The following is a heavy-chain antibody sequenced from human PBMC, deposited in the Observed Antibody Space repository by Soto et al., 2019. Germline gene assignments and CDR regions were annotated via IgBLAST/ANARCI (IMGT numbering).Heavy chain of an antibody. V-gene: IGHV3-30-3*01. CDR1: GFTFSSYA. D-gene: IGHD5-12*01. CDR3: AREWRAFDY. Sequence: GGSLRLSCAASGFTFSSYAMHWVRQAPGKGLEWVAVISYDGSNKYYADSVKGRFTISRDNSKNTLYLQMNSLRAEDTAVYYCAREWRAFDYWGQGTLVTVSS. J-gene: IGHJ4*02. CDR2: ISYDGSNK.